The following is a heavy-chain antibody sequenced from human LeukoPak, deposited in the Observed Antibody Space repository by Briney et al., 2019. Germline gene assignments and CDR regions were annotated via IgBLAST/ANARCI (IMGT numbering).Heavy chain of an antibody. Sequence: GGSLRLSCAASGFTVSSNYMSWVRQAPGKGLEWVSVIYSGGSTYYAGSVKGRFTISRDNSKNTLYLQMNSLRAEDTAVYYCARVGLWFGELHENWGQGTLVTVSS. V-gene: IGHV3-66*01. D-gene: IGHD3-10*01. CDR2: IYSGGST. CDR1: GFTVSSNY. J-gene: IGHJ4*02. CDR3: ARVGLWFGELHEN.